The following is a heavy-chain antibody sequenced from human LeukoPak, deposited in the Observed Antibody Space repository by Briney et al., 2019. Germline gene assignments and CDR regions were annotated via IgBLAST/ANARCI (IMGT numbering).Heavy chain of an antibody. V-gene: IGHV4-59*01. Sequence: SETLSLTCTVSGGSISSYYWSWIRQPPGKGLEWIGYIYYSGSTNYNPSLKSRVTISVDTSKNQFSLKLSSVTAADTAVYYCARERVGATYRPGAFDIWGQGTMVTVSS. CDR3: ARERVGATYRPGAFDI. CDR2: IYYSGST. J-gene: IGHJ3*02. D-gene: IGHD1-26*01. CDR1: GGSISSYY.